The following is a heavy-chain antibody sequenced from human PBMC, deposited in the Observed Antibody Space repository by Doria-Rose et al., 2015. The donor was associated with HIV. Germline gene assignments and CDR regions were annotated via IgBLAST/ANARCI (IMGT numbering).Heavy chain of an antibody. CDR1: GVSLSSPGMG. J-gene: IGHJ4*02. CDR3: ARIKSSRWYHKYYFDF. CDR2: IFSDDER. Sequence: ESGPVLVKPTETLTLTCTVSGVSLSSPGMGVSWIRQPPGKALEWPANIFSDDERSYNPSLKSRLAISRCTSKSQVVLTMTDMDPVDTATYYCARIKSSRWYHKYYFDFWGQGTLVIVSA. D-gene: IGHD6-13*01. V-gene: IGHV2-26*01.